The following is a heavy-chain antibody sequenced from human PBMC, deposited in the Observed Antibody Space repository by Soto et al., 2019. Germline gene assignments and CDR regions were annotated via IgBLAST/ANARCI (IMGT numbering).Heavy chain of an antibody. D-gene: IGHD3-3*01. CDR3: ARDGRAIKGVEYDSWRGSFYSYGMDV. Sequence: QVQLLESGGGVVQPGTSLRLTCSASGFTFSHYGMHWVRQAPGQGLEWLAVIWYDGSNIRYVDAVEGRFTISRDNSKNALYMPMSSLRGEDPAVSYCARDGRAIKGVEYDSWRGSFYSYGMDVWGQGTTVIVSS. J-gene: IGHJ6*02. CDR1: GFTFSHYG. V-gene: IGHV3-33*01. CDR2: IWYDGSNI.